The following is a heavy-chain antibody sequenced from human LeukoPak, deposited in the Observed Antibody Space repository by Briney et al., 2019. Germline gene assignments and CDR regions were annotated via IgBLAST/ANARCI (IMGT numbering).Heavy chain of an antibody. CDR3: AREEYSYGYFDY. CDR2: IYSGGTT. J-gene: IGHJ4*02. Sequence: GGSLRLSCAASGFTFSSYAMSWVRQAPGKGLEWVSVIYSGGTTYYADSVKGRFTISRDNSKNTLYLQMNSLRAEDTAVYYCAREEYSYGYFDYWGQGTLVTVSS. D-gene: IGHD5-18*01. V-gene: IGHV3-53*01. CDR1: GFTFSSYA.